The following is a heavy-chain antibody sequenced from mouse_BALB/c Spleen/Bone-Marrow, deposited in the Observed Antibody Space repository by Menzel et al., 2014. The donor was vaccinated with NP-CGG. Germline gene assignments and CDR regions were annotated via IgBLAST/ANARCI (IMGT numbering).Heavy chain of an antibody. CDR3: AKNRDAGVVDY. CDR2: IWRGGGT. V-gene: IGHV2-5*01. Sequence: VKLVESGPGLVQPSQSLSITCTVSGFSLTNHGVHWVRQSPGKGLEWLGGIWRGGGTGYNAAFMSRLSITKDNSKSQVFFEMNSLQGDDTAIYYCAKNRDAGVVDYWGQGTTLTVSS. D-gene: IGHD3-3*01. J-gene: IGHJ2*01. CDR1: GFSLTNHG.